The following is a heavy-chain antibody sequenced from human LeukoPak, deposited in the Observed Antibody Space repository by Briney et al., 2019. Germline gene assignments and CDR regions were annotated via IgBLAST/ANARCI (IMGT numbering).Heavy chain of an antibody. J-gene: IGHJ4*02. CDR3: ARDYGDYEGVASDERNFDY. Sequence: PGGSLRLSCAASGFTFSDYYMSWIRQAPGKGLEWVSYISSSGSTIYYADSVKGRFTISRDNAKNSLYLQMNSLRAEDTAVYYCARDYGDYEGVASDERNFDYWGQGTLVTVSS. CDR1: GFTFSDYY. CDR2: ISSSGSTI. V-gene: IGHV3-11*01. D-gene: IGHD4-17*01.